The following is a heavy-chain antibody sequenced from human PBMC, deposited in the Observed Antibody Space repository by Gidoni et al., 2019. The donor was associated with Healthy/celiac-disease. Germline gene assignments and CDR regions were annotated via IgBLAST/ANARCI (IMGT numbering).Heavy chain of an antibody. J-gene: IGHJ6*02. Sequence: QVQLQESGPGLVKPSETLSLTCTVSGGSISSYYGSWIRRPAGKGLEWIGRIYTSGSTNYNPSLKSRVTMSVDTSKNQFSLKLSSVTAADTAVYYCARGESQLAYYYYYGMDVWGQGTTVTVSS. CDR1: GGSISSYY. CDR2: IYTSGST. D-gene: IGHD6-13*01. V-gene: IGHV4-4*07. CDR3: ARGESQLAYYYYYGMDV.